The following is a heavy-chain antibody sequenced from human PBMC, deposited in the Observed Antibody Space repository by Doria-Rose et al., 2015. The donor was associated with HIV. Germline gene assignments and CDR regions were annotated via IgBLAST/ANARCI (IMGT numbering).Heavy chain of an antibody. J-gene: IGHJ4*02. CDR1: GVSLSSPGMG. D-gene: IGHD6-13*01. Sequence: SGPVLVKPTETLTLTCTVSGVSLSSPGMGVSWIRQPPGKALEWLATIFSDDERSYKTSPKSRLTISRVTAKGQVVLTMTDMDPVDTATYYCARIKSSRWYHKYYFDFWGQGTLVIVSA. V-gene: IGHV2-26*01. CDR2: IFSDDER. CDR3: ARIKSSRWYHKYYFDF.